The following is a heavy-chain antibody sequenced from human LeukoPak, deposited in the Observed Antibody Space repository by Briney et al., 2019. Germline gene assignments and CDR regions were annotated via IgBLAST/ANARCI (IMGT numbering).Heavy chain of an antibody. V-gene: IGHV1-69*06. CDR3: ARDDYDILTGYPNWFDP. D-gene: IGHD3-9*01. Sequence: ASVKVSCKASGGTFSSYAISWVRQAPGQGLEWMGGIIPIFGTANYAQKFQGRVTITADKSTSTAYMELSSVRSEDTAVYYCARDDYDILTGYPNWFDPWGQGTLVTVSS. CDR2: IIPIFGTA. J-gene: IGHJ5*02. CDR1: GGTFSSYA.